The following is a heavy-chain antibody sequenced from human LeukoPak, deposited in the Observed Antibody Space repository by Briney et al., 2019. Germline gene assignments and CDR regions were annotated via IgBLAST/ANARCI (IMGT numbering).Heavy chain of an antibody. CDR3: AREGGTYDSSGYYQAYDAFDI. CDR1: EFTYSNFW. CDR2: IKQDGSEK. D-gene: IGHD3-22*01. Sequence: GGSLRLSCAASEFTYSNFWMSWVRQAPGKGLEWVANIKQDGSEKYYLDSVKGRFTISRDNAKNSLYLQVNSLRAEDTAVYYCAREGGTYDSSGYYQAYDAFDIWGQGTMVTVSS. J-gene: IGHJ3*02. V-gene: IGHV3-7*05.